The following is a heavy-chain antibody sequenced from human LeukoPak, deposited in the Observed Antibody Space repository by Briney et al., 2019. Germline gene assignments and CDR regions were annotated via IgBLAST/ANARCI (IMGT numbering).Heavy chain of an antibody. CDR3: ARSLWFGESRYYFDY. CDR2: ISAYNGNT. D-gene: IGHD3-10*01. J-gene: IGHJ4*02. V-gene: IGHV1-18*03. Sequence: ASVKVSCKASGYTFTSYGISWVRQAPGQGLEWMGWISAYNGNTNYAQKLQGRATMTTDTSTSTAYMELRSLRSDDMAVYYCARSLWFGESRYYFDYWGQGTLVTVSS. CDR1: GYTFTSYG.